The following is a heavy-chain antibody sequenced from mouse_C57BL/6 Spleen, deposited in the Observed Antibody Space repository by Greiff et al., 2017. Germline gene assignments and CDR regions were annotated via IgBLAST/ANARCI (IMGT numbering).Heavy chain of an antibody. D-gene: IGHD2-1*01. CDR3: TRDGNYEAWFAY. V-gene: IGHV1-15*01. CDR1: GYTFTDYE. J-gene: IGHJ3*01. Sequence: LVESGAELVRPGASVTLSCKASGYTFTDYEMHWVKQTPVHGLEWIGAIDPETGGTAYNQKFKGKAILTADKSSSTAYMELRSLTSEDSAVYYCTRDGNYEAWFAYWGQGTLVTVSA. CDR2: IDPETGGT.